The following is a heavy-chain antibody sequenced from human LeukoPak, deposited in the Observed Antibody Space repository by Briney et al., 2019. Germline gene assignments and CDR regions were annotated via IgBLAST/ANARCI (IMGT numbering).Heavy chain of an antibody. V-gene: IGHV4-31*03. Sequence: SETLSLTCTVSGGSISSGGYYWSWIRQHPGKGLEWIGYIYYSGSTYYNPSLRSRVTISVDTSKNQFSLKLSSVTAADTAVYYCARGSPSYDYVWGSYRYPYYFDYWGQGTLVTVS. CDR1: GGSISSGGYY. CDR2: IYYSGST. J-gene: IGHJ4*02. CDR3: ARGSPSYDYVWGSYRYPYYFDY. D-gene: IGHD3-16*02.